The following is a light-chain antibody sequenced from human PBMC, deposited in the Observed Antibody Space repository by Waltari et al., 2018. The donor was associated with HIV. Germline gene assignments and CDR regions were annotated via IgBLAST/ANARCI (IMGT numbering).Light chain of an antibody. J-gene: IGLJ2*01. CDR3: ATWDDSLNGVV. Sequence: SNIGTNTVNWYQHLPGTAPKLLIYSNNQRPSGVPDRFSGSKSGTSASLAISGLQSDDEADYYCATWDDSLNGVVFGGGTELTVL. CDR1: SNIGTNT. CDR2: SNN. V-gene: IGLV1-44*01.